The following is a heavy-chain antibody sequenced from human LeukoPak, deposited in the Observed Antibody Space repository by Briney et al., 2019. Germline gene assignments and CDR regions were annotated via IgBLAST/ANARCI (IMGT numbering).Heavy chain of an antibody. J-gene: IGHJ4*02. CDR1: GGSIINSDYY. V-gene: IGHV4-30-4*08. CDR3: ARSPYRLFYFDY. CDR2: IYYGGST. Sequence: SSETLSLTCTVSGGSIINSDYYWGWIRQPPGKGLEWIGYIYYGGSTYYNPSLKSRLTISVDTSKNQFSLKLSSVTAADTAVYYCARSPYRLFYFDYWGQGTLVTVSS. D-gene: IGHD5-18*01.